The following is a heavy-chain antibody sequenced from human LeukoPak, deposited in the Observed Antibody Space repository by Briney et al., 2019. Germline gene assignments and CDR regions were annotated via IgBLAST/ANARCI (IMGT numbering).Heavy chain of an antibody. CDR3: AKDMVRGVIIGWFDP. Sequence: GGSLRLSCAASGLTFSSYAMSWVRQAPGKGLEWVSAISGSGGSTYYADSVKGRFTISRDNSNNTLYLQMNSLRAEDTAVYYCAKDMVRGVIIGWFDPWGQGTLATVS. CDR2: ISGSGGST. D-gene: IGHD3-10*01. CDR1: GLTFSSYA. J-gene: IGHJ5*02. V-gene: IGHV3-23*01.